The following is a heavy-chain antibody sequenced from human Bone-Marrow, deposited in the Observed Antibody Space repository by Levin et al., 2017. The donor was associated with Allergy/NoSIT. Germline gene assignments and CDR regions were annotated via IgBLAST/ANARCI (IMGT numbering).Heavy chain of an antibody. V-gene: IGHV4-59*01. Sequence: SETLSLTCTVSGGSISSYYWSWIRQPPGKGLEWIGYIYYSGSTNYNPSLKSRVTISVDTSKNQFSLKLSSVTAADTAVYYCARASGGYYDFWSGFRDYFDYWGQGTLVTVSS. CDR2: IYYSGST. CDR3: ARASGGYYDFWSGFRDYFDY. CDR1: GGSISSYY. D-gene: IGHD3-3*01. J-gene: IGHJ4*02.